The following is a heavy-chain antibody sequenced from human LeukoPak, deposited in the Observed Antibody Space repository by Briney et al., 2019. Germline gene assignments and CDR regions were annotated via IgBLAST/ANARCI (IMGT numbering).Heavy chain of an antibody. J-gene: IGHJ4*02. Sequence: GKSLRLSCAASGFTFSTYTMHWVRQAPGKGLEWVALISYEGSKKNYADSVEGRFTISRDNSQNTLYLEMNSLRSEDTAVYYCARAPYISGCYFAFDYWGQGTLVTVSS. D-gene: IGHD6-19*01. CDR2: ISYEGSKK. CDR3: ARAPYISGCYFAFDY. CDR1: GFTFSTYT. V-gene: IGHV3-30-3*01.